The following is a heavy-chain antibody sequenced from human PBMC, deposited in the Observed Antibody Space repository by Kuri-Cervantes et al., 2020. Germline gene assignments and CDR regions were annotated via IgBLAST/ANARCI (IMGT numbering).Heavy chain of an antibody. D-gene: IGHD3-22*01. CDR3: ARVLYYDSSDYYVGAFDI. Sequence: GSLRLSCTVPGGSINTYYWTWIRQPPGKGLEWIGYIYYSGSTNYNPSLKSRVTISLDTSKNQFSLKLSSVTAADTAVYYCARVLYYDSSDYYVGAFDIWGQGTMVTVSS. V-gene: IGHV4-59*08. CDR1: GGSINTYY. J-gene: IGHJ3*02. CDR2: IYYSGST.